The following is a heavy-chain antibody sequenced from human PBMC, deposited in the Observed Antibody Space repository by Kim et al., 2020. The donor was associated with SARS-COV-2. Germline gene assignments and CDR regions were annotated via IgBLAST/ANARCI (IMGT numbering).Heavy chain of an antibody. CDR1: GGSFSGYY. CDR3: ARGTYYYGSGSYSWLKGEYSFDI. D-gene: IGHD3-10*01. J-gene: IGHJ3*02. V-gene: IGHV4-34*01. Sequence: SETLSLTCAVYGGSFSGYYWSWIRQPPGKGLEWIGEINHSGSTNYNPSLKSRVTISVDTSKTQFSLKLRSVTAADTAVYYCARGTYYYGSGSYSWLKGEYSFDIWGQGTMVTVSS. CDR2: INHSGST.